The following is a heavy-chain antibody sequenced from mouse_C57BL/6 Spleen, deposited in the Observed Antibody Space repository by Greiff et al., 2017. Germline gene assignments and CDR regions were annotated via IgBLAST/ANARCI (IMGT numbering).Heavy chain of an antibody. Sequence: EVQRVESGGDLVKPGGSLKLSCAASGFTFSSYGMSWVRQTPDKRLEWVATISSGGSYTYYPDSVKGRFTISRDNAKNTLYLQMSSLKSEDTAMYYCARLAGTEDYAMDYWGQGTSVTVSS. D-gene: IGHD4-1*01. J-gene: IGHJ4*01. CDR2: ISSGGSYT. V-gene: IGHV5-6*01. CDR3: ARLAGTEDYAMDY. CDR1: GFTFSSYG.